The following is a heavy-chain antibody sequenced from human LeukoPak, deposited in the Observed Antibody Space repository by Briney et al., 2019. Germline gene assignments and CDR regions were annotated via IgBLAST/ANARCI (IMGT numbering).Heavy chain of an antibody. J-gene: IGHJ4*02. Sequence: GGCLRLSCAASGFTFSSYWMHWVRQGPRKGLVWVSRINSDGSSTNYADTVKGRFTISRDNANNTLYLQMNSLRAEDTAVYYCARSVNYSPADYWGQGTLVTVSS. CDR1: GFTFSSYW. V-gene: IGHV3-74*01. D-gene: IGHD1-26*01. CDR2: INSDGSST. CDR3: ARSVNYSPADY.